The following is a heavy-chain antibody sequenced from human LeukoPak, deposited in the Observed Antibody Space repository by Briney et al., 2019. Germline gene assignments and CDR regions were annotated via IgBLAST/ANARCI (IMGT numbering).Heavy chain of an antibody. CDR2: ISSRGETI. CDR3: ARGGYSGYLNHGMDV. CDR1: GFSFSEYY. J-gene: IGHJ6*02. Sequence: GGSLRLSCAASGFSFSEYYMTWIRQAPGKGLEWLSYISSRGETIYYADSVKGRFTISRDNAKNSLSLQMNSLRAEDTAVYYCARGGYSGYLNHGMDVWGQGTTVTVSS. V-gene: IGHV3-11*01. D-gene: IGHD5-12*01.